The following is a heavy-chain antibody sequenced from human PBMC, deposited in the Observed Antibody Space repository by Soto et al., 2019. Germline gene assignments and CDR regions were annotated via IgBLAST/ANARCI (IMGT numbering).Heavy chain of an antibody. V-gene: IGHV3-49*03. D-gene: IGHD3-16*02. CDR1: GFTFGDYA. Sequence: GGSLRLSCTASGFTFGDYAMSWFRQAPGKGLEWVGFIRSKAYGGTTEYAASVKGRFTISRDDSKSIAYLQMNSLKTEDTAVYYCTRVQTFGGVIVYYYFDYWGQGTLVTVSS. CDR3: TRVQTFGGVIVYYYFDY. J-gene: IGHJ4*02. CDR2: IRSKAYGGTT.